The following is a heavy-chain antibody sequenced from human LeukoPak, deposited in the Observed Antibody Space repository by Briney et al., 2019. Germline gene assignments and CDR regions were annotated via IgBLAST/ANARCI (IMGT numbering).Heavy chain of an antibody. CDR1: GGSFSGCY. D-gene: IGHD6-19*01. Sequence: SETLSLTCAVYGGSFSGCYWSWIRQPPGKGLEWIGEINQSGTTNYNPSLKSRVTISVDTSKNQFSLKLSSVTAADTAVYYCARRRVGRRYSSGWYKALFDYWGQGTLVTVSS. J-gene: IGHJ4*02. V-gene: IGHV4-34*01. CDR2: INQSGTT. CDR3: ARRRVGRRYSSGWYKALFDY.